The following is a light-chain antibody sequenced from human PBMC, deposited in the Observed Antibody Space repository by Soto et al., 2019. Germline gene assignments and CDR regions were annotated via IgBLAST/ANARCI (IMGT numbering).Light chain of an antibody. CDR2: APS. CDR1: QTISTN. V-gene: IGKV1-39*01. J-gene: IGKJ4*01. CDR3: QQSYSDPPT. Sequence: DIQMTQSPSSLSAAVGDIVTVTCRASQTISTNLNWYQQKPGKAPNLLISAPSSLQSGVPSRFSGSGSGTEFTLTISTLQPEDFATYYCQQSYSDPPTFGGGTKVEI.